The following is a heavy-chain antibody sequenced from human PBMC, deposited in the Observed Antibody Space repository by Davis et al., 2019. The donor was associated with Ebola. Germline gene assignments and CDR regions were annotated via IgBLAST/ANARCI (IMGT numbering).Heavy chain of an antibody. CDR2: INPSGGST. CDR1: GYTFISYY. J-gene: IGHJ6*04. CDR3: ARETGDGGGMDV. Sequence: ASVKVSCKASGYTFISYYIHWVRQAPGQGLEWMGIINPSGGSTTYAQKFQGRVTMTRDTSTSTVYMELSSLRSEDTAVYYCARETGDGGGMDVWGKGTTVTVSS. D-gene: IGHD7-27*01. V-gene: IGHV1-46*01.